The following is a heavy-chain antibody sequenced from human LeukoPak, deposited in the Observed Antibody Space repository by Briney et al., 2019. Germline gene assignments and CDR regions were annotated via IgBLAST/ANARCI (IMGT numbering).Heavy chain of an antibody. V-gene: IGHV1-2*02. CDR2: INPNSGGT. CDR3: ARVLRYFDWTMGY. Sequence: ASVKVSCKASGYTFTGYYMHWVRQAPGQGLEWMGWINPNSGGTNYAQKFQGRVTMTRDTSISTAYMELSRLRSDDAAVHYCARVLRYFDWTMGYWGQGTLVTVSS. J-gene: IGHJ4*02. CDR1: GYTFTGYY. D-gene: IGHD3-9*01.